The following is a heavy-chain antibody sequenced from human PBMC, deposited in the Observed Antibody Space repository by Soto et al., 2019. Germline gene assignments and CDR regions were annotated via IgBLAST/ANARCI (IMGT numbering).Heavy chain of an antibody. J-gene: IGHJ6*02. D-gene: IGHD1-26*01. Sequence: SEALSLTCAVYGGSFSGYYWTCIRQPPGKGLEWIGEINHSGSTSYNPSLKSRVTISVDTSKNQFSLKLSSVTAADTAVYYCARHAELRAKNWWELPRDYYYGMDVWGQGTTVT. CDR2: INHSGST. V-gene: IGHV4-34*01. CDR3: ARHAELRAKNWWELPRDYYYGMDV. CDR1: GGSFSGYY.